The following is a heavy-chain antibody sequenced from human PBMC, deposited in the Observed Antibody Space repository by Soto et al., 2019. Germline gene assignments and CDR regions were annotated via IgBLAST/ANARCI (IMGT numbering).Heavy chain of an antibody. CDR1: GFTFSSYW. CDR3: ARDESSSWYEDAFDI. J-gene: IGHJ3*02. CDR2: IKQDGSEK. V-gene: IGHV3-7*01. Sequence: GGSLRLSCAASGFTFSSYWMSWVRQAPGKGLEWVANIKQDGSEKYYVDSVKGRFTISRDNAKNSLYLQMNSLRAEDTAVYYCARDESSSWYEDAFDIWGQGTMVTVSS. D-gene: IGHD6-13*01.